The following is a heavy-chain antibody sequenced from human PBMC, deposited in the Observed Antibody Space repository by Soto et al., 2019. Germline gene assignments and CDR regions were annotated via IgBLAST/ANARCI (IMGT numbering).Heavy chain of an antibody. CDR2: ILYDGSKK. D-gene: IGHD3-16*01. J-gene: IGHJ4*02. Sequence: VGSLRLSCAGSGVTFRGYAVHWVRQAPGKGLQWVAQILYDGSKKHYADSVRGRFTITRDNSKNTVYLQMDSLRVDDTAMYYCVRDLALMADYWGQGTLVTVSS. V-gene: IGHV3-30*04. CDR1: GVTFRGYA. CDR3: VRDLALMADY.